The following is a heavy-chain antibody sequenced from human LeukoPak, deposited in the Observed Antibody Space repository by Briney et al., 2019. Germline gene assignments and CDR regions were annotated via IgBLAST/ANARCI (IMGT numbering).Heavy chain of an antibody. CDR3: AFSVGATMGFDY. D-gene: IGHD1-26*01. V-gene: IGHV1-2*02. CDR2: IIPNSGGT. Sequence: ASVTVSCKASGYTFTGYYMHWVRQAPGQGLEWMGWIIPNSGGTNYAQKFQGRVTMTRDTSISTAYMELSRLRSDDTAVYYCAFSVGATMGFDYWGQGTLVTVSS. CDR1: GYTFTGYY. J-gene: IGHJ4*02.